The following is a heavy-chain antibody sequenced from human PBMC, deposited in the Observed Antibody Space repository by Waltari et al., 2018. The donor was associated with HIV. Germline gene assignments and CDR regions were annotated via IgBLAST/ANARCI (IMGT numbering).Heavy chain of an antibody. CDR3: TSEEDYGSGSHFDY. CDR2: IKTKGDGGAT. D-gene: IGHD3-10*01. V-gene: IGHV3-15*01. J-gene: IGHJ4*02. Sequence: EVQLVESGGDLLKPGGCLRLSCAASGFTFNSVRLSRVRQAPGKGLEWVGRIKTKGDGGATDYAAAVKGRFTISRDDSKNTVYLQMNSLKIEDTAVYYCTSEEDYGSGSHFDYWGQGTLVTVSS. CDR1: GFTFNSVR.